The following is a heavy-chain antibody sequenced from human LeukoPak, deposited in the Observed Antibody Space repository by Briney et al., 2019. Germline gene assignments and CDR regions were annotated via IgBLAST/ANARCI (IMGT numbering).Heavy chain of an antibody. J-gene: IGHJ6*02. CDR2: ISSSGSTI. Sequence: GGSLRLSCAASGFTFSDYYMSWIRQAPGKGLEWVSYISSSGSTIYYADSVKGRFTISRDNAKNSLYLQMNSPRAEDTAVYYCARSGPLGSYYYGMDVWGQGTTVTVSS. D-gene: IGHD1-26*01. CDR1: GFTFSDYY. CDR3: ARSGPLGSYYYGMDV. V-gene: IGHV3-11*01.